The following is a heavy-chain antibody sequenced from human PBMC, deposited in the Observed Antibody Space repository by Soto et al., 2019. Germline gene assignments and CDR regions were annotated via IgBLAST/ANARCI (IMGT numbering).Heavy chain of an antibody. CDR3: AKVKGCSGGSCYYYGMDV. CDR2: ISYDGSNK. V-gene: IGHV3-30*18. D-gene: IGHD2-15*01. Sequence: PGGSLRLSCAASGFTFSSYGMHWVRQAPGKGLEWVAVISYDGSNKYYADSVKGRFTISRDNSKNTLYLQMNSLRAEDTAVYYCAKVKGCSGGSCYYYGMDVWGQGTTVTV. J-gene: IGHJ6*02. CDR1: GFTFSSYG.